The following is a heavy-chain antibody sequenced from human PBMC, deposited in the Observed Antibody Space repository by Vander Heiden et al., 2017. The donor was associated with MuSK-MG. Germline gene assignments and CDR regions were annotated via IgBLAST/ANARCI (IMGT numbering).Heavy chain of an antibody. D-gene: IGHD5-12*01. CDR2: ISASGTYK. CDR3: VRDDEIVTICGI. J-gene: IGHJ4*02. CDR1: AFIFGSYT. Sequence: EVQLVQSGGGLVKPGGSLRLSCAASAFIFGSYTMNWVRQAPGKGLEWVSAISASGTYKHYADSVKGRFAISRDNAKNSLYLQMNSLRAEDTAVYYCVRDDEIVTICGIWGQGTLVTVSS. V-gene: IGHV3-21*01.